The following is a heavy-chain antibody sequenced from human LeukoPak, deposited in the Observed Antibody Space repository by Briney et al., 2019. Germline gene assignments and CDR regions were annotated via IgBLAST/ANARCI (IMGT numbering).Heavy chain of an antibody. CDR2: TSTDNGNT. CDR3: ARTHSSGLYSLGYYYIDV. V-gene: IGHV1-18*04. Sequence: ASVKVSCKASGYTFNIYGINWVRQAPGQGLEWMGWTSTDNGNTNYAQNLQGRVTMTTDTSTNTAYMEMRSLTSDDTAVYYFARTHSSGLYSLGYYYIDVWGKGTTVTVSS. CDR1: GYTFNIYG. J-gene: IGHJ6*03. D-gene: IGHD6-19*01.